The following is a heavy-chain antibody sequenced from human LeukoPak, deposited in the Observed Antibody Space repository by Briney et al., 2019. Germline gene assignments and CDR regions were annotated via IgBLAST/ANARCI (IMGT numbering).Heavy chain of an antibody. D-gene: IGHD3-10*01. Sequence: GGSLRLSCAASGFTLGAMSWLRQAPGARREWVSTIGDSGGRTYHADSVKGRFTISRDNSKKTLYLRMNGLRAEGSAVYYCAKYRGFGDSYDSWGGGTVVTVSS. CDR3: AKYRGFGDSYDS. CDR1: GFTLGAM. CDR2: IGDSGGRT. V-gene: IGHV3-23*01. J-gene: IGHJ4*02.